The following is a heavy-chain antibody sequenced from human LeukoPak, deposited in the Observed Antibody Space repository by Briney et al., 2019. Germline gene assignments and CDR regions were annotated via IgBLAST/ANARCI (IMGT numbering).Heavy chain of an antibody. V-gene: IGHV3-48*03. J-gene: IGHJ4*02. CDR1: GFTFSSYE. CDR2: ISSSGSTI. D-gene: IGHD6-19*01. CDR3: VRAGNIAVAVLDY. Sequence: PGGSLRLSCAASGFTFSSYEMNWVRQAPGKGLEWVSYISSSGSTIYYADSVKGRFTISRDNAKNSLYLQMHSLRAEDTALYYRVRAGNIAVAVLDYCGQGTLVTVSS.